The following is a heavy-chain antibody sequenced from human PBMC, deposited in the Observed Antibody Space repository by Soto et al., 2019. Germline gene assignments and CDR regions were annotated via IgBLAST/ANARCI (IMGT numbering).Heavy chain of an antibody. D-gene: IGHD3-9*01. CDR2: IYYSGST. V-gene: IGHV4-59*01. Sequence: SETLSLTCTVSGGSISSYYWSWIRQPPGKGLEWIGYIYYSGSTNYNPSLKSRVTISVDTSKNQFSLKLSSVTAADTAVYYCARELDILTGSIWFDPWRQGTLVTVSS. CDR1: GGSISSYY. J-gene: IGHJ5*02. CDR3: ARELDILTGSIWFDP.